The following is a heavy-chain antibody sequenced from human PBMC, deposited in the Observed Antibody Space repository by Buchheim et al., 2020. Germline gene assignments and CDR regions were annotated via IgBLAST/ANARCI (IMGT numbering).Heavy chain of an antibody. CDR1: GFTFKNSV. D-gene: IGHD2-15*01. CDR2: ITSSGGGT. J-gene: IGHJ3*02. Sequence: EVQVLESGGGLIQPGGSLRLSCAASGFTFKNSVMSWVRLAPGKGLEWVSTITSSGGGTYYTGSVKGRFTISRAKSKNTLYLQMNSLRAEDTAVYYCARNQDIVVQDGFDTWGQGT. V-gene: IGHV3-23*01. CDR3: ARNQDIVVQDGFDT.